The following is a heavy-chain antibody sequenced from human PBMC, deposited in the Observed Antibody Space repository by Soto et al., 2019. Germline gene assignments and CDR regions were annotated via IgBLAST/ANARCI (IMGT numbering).Heavy chain of an antibody. CDR3: ARSAKLMVYDPTPGGTYYYYGMDV. CDR2: INHSGST. Sequence: SDTLSLTCAVYGGSFSVYYWSWIRQPPGKGLEWIGEINHSGSTNYNPSLKSRVTISVDTSKNQFSLKLSSVTAADTAVYYCARSAKLMVYDPTPGGTYYYYGMDVWGQGTTVTVSS. V-gene: IGHV4-34*01. D-gene: IGHD2-8*01. J-gene: IGHJ6*02. CDR1: GGSFSVYY.